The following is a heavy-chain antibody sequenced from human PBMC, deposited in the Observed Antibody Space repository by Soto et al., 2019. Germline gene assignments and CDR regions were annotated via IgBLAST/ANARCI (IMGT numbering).Heavy chain of an antibody. J-gene: IGHJ4*02. Sequence: QVQLVESGGGVVQPGRSLRVSCAASGFTFSGYAMHWVRRAPGKGLEWVAFISYDGSLKYYADSVKGRFTTSRDNAKNTLYLQMNSLRAEDTAVYYCARDVPLGHWGQGALVTVSS. D-gene: IGHD3-16*01. V-gene: IGHV3-30-3*01. CDR1: GFTFSGYA. CDR3: ARDVPLGH. CDR2: ISYDGSLK.